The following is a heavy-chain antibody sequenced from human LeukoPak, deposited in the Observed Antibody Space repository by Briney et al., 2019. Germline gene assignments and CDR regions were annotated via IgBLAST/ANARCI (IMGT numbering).Heavy chain of an antibody. CDR1: GGSFSGYY. D-gene: IGHD3-16*02. J-gene: IGHJ4*02. CDR2: INHSGST. Sequence: PSETPSLTCAVYGGSFSGYYWSWIRQPPGKGLEWIGEINHSGSTNYNPSLKSRVTISVDTSKNQFSLKLSSVTAADTAVYYCARGGGVWGSYRLFDYWGQGTLVTVSS. CDR3: ARGGGVWGSYRLFDY. V-gene: IGHV4-34*01.